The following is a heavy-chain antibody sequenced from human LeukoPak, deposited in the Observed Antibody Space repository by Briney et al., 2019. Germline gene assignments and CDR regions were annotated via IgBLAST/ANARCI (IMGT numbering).Heavy chain of an antibody. CDR1: GFTFSSYA. CDR2: ISSNGGST. V-gene: IGHV3-64*01. CDR3: ARGPLEWELPIDY. D-gene: IGHD1-26*01. J-gene: IGHJ4*02. Sequence: GGSLRLSCAASGFTFSSYAMHWVRQAPGKGLEYVSAISSNGGSTYYANSVKGRFTISRDNSKNTLYLQMGSLRAEDMAVYYCARGPLEWELPIDYWGQGTLVTVSS.